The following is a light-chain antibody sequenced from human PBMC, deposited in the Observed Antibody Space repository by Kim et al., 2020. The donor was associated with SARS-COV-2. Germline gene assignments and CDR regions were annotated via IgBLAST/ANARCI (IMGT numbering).Light chain of an antibody. Sequence: SGSPGQTASITCAGDKLGDKYACWYQQKPGQSPVLVIYQDSKRPSGNPERFSGSNSGNTATLTISGTQAMDEADYYCQAWDRSTVVFGGGTQRTVL. CDR3: QAWDRSTVV. CDR1: KLGDKY. CDR2: QDS. V-gene: IGLV3-1*01. J-gene: IGLJ2*01.